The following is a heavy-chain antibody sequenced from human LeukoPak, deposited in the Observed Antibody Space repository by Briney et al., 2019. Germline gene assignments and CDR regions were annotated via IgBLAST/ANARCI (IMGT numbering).Heavy chain of an antibody. CDR1: GYSFTTYW. CDR2: IYPGDSDT. Sequence: GESLKISCKGSGYSFTTYWIAWVRQMPGKGLEWMGMIYPGDSDTTYSPSFQGQVTISADNSISTAYLQWRSLKASETAMYYCARLLEGVAGTWGYWGQGTLVTVS. D-gene: IGHD6-19*01. V-gene: IGHV5-51*01. J-gene: IGHJ4*02. CDR3: ARLLEGVAGTWGY.